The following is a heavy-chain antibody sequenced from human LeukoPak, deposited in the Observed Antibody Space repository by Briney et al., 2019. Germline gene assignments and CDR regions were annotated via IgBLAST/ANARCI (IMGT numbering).Heavy chain of an antibody. CDR3: ARGHYDSSGYCFDY. D-gene: IGHD3-22*01. CDR2: IYSGGST. J-gene: IGHJ4*02. V-gene: IGHV3-53*01. Sequence: GGSLRLSCAASGFTFSRYWMTWVRQAPGKGLEWVSVIYSGGSTYYADSVKGRFTISRDNSKNTLYLQMNSPRAEDTAVYYCARGHYDSSGYCFDYWGQGTLVTVSS. CDR1: GFTFSRYW.